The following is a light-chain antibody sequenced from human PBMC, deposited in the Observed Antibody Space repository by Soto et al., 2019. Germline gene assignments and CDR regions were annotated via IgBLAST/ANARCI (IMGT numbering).Light chain of an antibody. CDR2: GAS. Sequence: VVTQSPATLSVFPGETATLSCRASQSVSSDLAWYQQRPGQAPRLLIYGASTRATGIPARFRGSGSGTEFRLTISSLQSEDFATYYCQQYNTWHPKMAFGRGTKMDIK. V-gene: IGKV3-15*01. CDR1: QSVSSD. CDR3: QQYNTWHPKMA. J-gene: IGKJ1*01.